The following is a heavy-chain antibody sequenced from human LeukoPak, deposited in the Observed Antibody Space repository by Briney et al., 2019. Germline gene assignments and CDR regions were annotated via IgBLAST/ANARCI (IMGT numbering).Heavy chain of an antibody. D-gene: IGHD4-17*01. CDR2: ISGSGGST. CDR1: GFTFSNYA. CDR3: AKVKTTVTTPIDY. Sequence: PGGSLRLSCAASGFTFSNYAMSWVRQAPGKGLEWVSSISGSGGSTYYADSVKGRFTISRDNSKNTLYLQMNTLRAEDTAVYYCAKVKTTVTTPIDYWGQGTLVTVSS. V-gene: IGHV3-23*01. J-gene: IGHJ4*02.